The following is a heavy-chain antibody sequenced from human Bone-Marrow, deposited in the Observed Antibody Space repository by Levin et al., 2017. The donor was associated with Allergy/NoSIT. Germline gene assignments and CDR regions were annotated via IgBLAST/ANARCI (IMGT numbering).Heavy chain of an antibody. Sequence: ASVKVSCKASGYTFTSYGISWVRQAPGQGLEWMGWISAYNGNTNYAQKLQGRVTMTTDTSTSTAYMELRSLRSDDTAVYYCARDRGPGRITMVRGARGGYDYWGQGTLVTVSS. CDR1: GYTFTSYG. CDR3: ARDRGPGRITMVRGARGGYDY. CDR2: ISAYNGNT. D-gene: IGHD3-10*01. J-gene: IGHJ4*02. V-gene: IGHV1-18*01.